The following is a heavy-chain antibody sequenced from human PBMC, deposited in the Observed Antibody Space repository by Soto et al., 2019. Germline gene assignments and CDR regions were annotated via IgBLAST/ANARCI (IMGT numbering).Heavy chain of an antibody. J-gene: IGHJ4*02. CDR1: GGSISISSYY. D-gene: IGHD2-8*01. V-gene: IGHV4-39*01. CDR3: ARQDIVLMVYAQFDY. CDR2: IYYSGST. Sequence: QLQLQESGPGLVKPSETLSLTCTVSGGSISISSYYWGWIRQPPGKGLEWIGSIYYSGSTYYNPSLKSRVTISVDTSKNQFSLKLSSVTAADTAVYYCARQDIVLMVYAQFDYWGQGTLVTVSS.